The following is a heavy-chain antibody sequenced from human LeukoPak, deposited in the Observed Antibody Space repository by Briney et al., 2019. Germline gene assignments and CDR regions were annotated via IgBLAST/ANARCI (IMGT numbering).Heavy chain of an antibody. D-gene: IGHD3-9*01. Sequence: ASVKVSCKASGYTFTGYYMHWLRQAPGQGLEWMGWINPNSGGTNYAQKFQGRVTMTRDTSISTAYVELSRLRSDDTAVYYCARDLAHYDILTGSGFDPWGQGTLVTVSS. CDR1: GYTFTGYY. CDR2: INPNSGGT. J-gene: IGHJ5*02. V-gene: IGHV1-2*02. CDR3: ARDLAHYDILTGSGFDP.